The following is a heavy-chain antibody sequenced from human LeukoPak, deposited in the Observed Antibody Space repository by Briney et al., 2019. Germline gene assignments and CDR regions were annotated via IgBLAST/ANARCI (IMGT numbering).Heavy chain of an antibody. D-gene: IGHD3-16*01. CDR2: ISTDGSYK. J-gene: IGHJ2*01. V-gene: IGHV3-30*04. Sequence: GGSLRLSCAVSGFTFSSFPFHWVRQAPGKGLEWVAAISTDGSYKYHGDSVKGRFTISRDNPMNTLFLQMNGLRPDDTAVYYCARSLIPGRWYFDLWGRGTLVTVSS. CDR3: ARSLIPGRWYFDL. CDR1: GFTFSSFP.